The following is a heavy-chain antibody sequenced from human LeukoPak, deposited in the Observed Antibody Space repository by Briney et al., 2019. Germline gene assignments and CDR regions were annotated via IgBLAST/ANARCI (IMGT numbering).Heavy chain of an antibody. J-gene: IGHJ4*02. D-gene: IGHD5-12*01. CDR3: ARALYSGYDKDFDY. CDR1: GFTFSSYG. Sequence: GGSLRLSCAASGFTFSSYGMHWVRQAPGKGLEWVAVIWYDGSNKYYADSVKGRFTISRDNSKNTLYLQMNSLRAEDTAVYYCARALYSGYDKDFDYWGQGTLVTVSS. CDR2: IWYDGSNK. V-gene: IGHV3-30*19.